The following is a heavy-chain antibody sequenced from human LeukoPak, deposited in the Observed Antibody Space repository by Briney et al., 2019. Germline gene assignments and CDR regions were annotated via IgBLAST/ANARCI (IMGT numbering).Heavy chain of an antibody. Sequence: SETLSLTCTVSGGSISSYYWSWIRQPPGEGLEWIGYIYYSGSTNYNPSLKSRVTISVDTSKNQFSLKLSSVTAADTAVYYCARDTAMGYYYGMDVWGQGTTVTVSS. D-gene: IGHD5-18*01. V-gene: IGHV4-59*01. CDR2: IYYSGST. CDR3: ARDTAMGYYYGMDV. CDR1: GGSISSYY. J-gene: IGHJ6*02.